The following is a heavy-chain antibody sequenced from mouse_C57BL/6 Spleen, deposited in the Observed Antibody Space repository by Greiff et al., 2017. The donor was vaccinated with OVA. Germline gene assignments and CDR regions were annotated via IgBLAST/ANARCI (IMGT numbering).Heavy chain of an antibody. D-gene: IGHD2-2*01. CDR2: IRLKSDNYAT. J-gene: IGHJ4*01. V-gene: IGHV6-3*01. CDR3: TVAVTAKAMDY. Sequence: VQLKESGGGLVQPGGSMKLSCVASGFTFSNYWMNWVRQSPEKGLEWVAQIRLKSDNYATHYAESVKGRFTISRDDSKSSVYLQMNNLRAEDTGIYYCTVAVTAKAMDYWGQGTSVTVSS. CDR1: GFTFSNYW.